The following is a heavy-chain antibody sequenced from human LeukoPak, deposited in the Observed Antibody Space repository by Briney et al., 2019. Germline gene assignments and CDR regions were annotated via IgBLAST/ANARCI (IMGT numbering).Heavy chain of an antibody. CDR1: GFTFSSYD. CDR2: IGTAGDT. CDR3: AKSGITMVRGVENWFDP. Sequence: PGGSLSLSCAASGFTFSSYDMHWVRQATGKGLEWVSAIGTAGDTYYPGSVKGRFTISRENAKNSLYLQMNSLRAGDTAVYYCAKSGITMVRGVENWFDPWGQGTLVTVSS. J-gene: IGHJ5*02. D-gene: IGHD3-10*01. V-gene: IGHV3-13*01.